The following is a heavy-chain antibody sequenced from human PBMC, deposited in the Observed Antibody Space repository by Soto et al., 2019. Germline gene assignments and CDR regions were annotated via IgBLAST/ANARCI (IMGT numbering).Heavy chain of an antibody. CDR1: GFTLTTYG. Sequence: PGGSLRLSCAASGFTLTTYGMHWVRQAPGKGLEWVAAMSYDGTKEYYADSVKGRFTISRDSSRNTLFLQLNSLRAEDTAAYYCAKEFGSTWIDHWGEGTLVTVSS. CDR2: MSYDGTKE. J-gene: IGHJ4*02. V-gene: IGHV3-30*18. D-gene: IGHD6-13*01. CDR3: AKEFGSTWIDH.